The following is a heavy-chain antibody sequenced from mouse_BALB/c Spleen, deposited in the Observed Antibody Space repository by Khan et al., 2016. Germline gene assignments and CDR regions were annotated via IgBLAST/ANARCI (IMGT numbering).Heavy chain of an antibody. J-gene: IGHJ3*01. CDR1: EFDFSRYW. V-gene: IGHV4-1*02. D-gene: IGHD2-1*01. Sequence: EVKLLASGGGLVQPGGSLKFSCAASEFDFSRYWMSWVRQAPGKGLEWIGEINPDSSMINYTPSLKDKFIISRDNAKNPLYLQMSKVRSEDIALYYCARRLNYSWFAYWGQGTLVTVSA. CDR2: INPDSSMI. CDR3: ARRLNYSWFAY.